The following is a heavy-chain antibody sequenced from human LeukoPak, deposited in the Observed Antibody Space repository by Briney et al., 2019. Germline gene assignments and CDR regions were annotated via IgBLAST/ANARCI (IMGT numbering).Heavy chain of an antibody. Sequence: PGKSLRLSCAAGGFTFSNYGMQWVRQAPGKGLEWVAVISSDGNNKYYADSVKGRFTISRDNSKNTLYLPMNSLTTEDTAVYFCAKGAPIGWAVVDYWGQGTLVTVSS. CDR1: GFTFSNYG. D-gene: IGHD6-19*01. J-gene: IGHJ4*02. CDR3: AKGAPIGWAVVDY. CDR2: ISSDGNNK. V-gene: IGHV3-30*18.